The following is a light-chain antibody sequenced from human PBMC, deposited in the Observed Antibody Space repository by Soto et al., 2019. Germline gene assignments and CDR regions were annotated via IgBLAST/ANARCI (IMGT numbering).Light chain of an antibody. CDR1: QSIHTS. Sequence: DIQLTQSSSSLSASVGDRVTITCRASQSIHTSLNWFRVQPGKAPKMLIFSVSSLQSGVPGRFSGSGSGADFSLTISSLQPEDFATYYCQQTFSKIVTFGGGTRVEI. CDR3: QQTFSKIVT. J-gene: IGKJ4*01. V-gene: IGKV1-39*01. CDR2: SVS.